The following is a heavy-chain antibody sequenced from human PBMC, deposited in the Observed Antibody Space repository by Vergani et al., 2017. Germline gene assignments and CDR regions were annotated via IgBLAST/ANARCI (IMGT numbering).Heavy chain of an antibody. J-gene: IGHJ4*02. CDR2: IDPNSVDT. Sequence: QVQLVQSGAEVKKTGASVRVSCKASGVTFTSYHIHWVRQAPGQGLDWLGRIDPNSVDTRYSQRFQDRVTITRETSINTAYMEMTRLRPDDTAIYYCARFIVGCSKANCFADHWGQGTLVTVSS. D-gene: IGHD2-2*01. CDR1: GVTFTSYH. V-gene: IGHV1-2*06. CDR3: ARFIVGCSKANCFADH.